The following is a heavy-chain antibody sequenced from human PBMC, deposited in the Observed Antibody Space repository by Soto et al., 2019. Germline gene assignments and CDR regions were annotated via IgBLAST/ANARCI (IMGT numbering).Heavy chain of an antibody. D-gene: IGHD3-10*01. CDR1: GGSFSGYY. Sequence: SETLSLTCAVYGGSFSGYYWSWIRQPPGKGLEWIGEINHSGSTNYNPSLKSRVTISVDTSKNQFSLKLSSVTAADTAVYYCARVRFGELLYYFDYWGQGTLVTVYS. J-gene: IGHJ4*02. CDR3: ARVRFGELLYYFDY. CDR2: INHSGST. V-gene: IGHV4-34*01.